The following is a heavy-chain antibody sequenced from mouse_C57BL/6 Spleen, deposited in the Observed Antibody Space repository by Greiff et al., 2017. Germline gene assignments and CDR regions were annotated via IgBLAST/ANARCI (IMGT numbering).Heavy chain of an antibody. CDR1: GYPFPDHT. V-gene: IGHV1-78*01. CDR2: IYPRDGST. CDR3: ARTPPFTTVVATDY. J-gene: IGHJ2*01. D-gene: IGHD1-1*01. Sequence: QVQLQQSDAELVKPGASVKISCKVSGYPFPDHTIHWLKQRPEQGLEWIGYIYPRDGSTTYNEKFKGKATLPADKSSRTAYMQRNSLTSEDSAVYFCARTPPFTTVVATDYGGQGTTLTVSS.